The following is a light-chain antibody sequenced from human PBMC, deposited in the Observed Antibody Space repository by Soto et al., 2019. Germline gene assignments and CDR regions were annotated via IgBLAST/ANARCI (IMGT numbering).Light chain of an antibody. CDR1: QSISTY. V-gene: IGKV1-39*01. Sequence: DIQMTQSPSSLSASIGDRVTITCRPGQSISTYLHWYQQKPGEAPKLLISGASSLQSGVPSRFSGSGSGTEFTLTISTLQREDFATYYCQQSYSTLYTFGQGTKLEIK. CDR3: QQSYSTLYT. J-gene: IGKJ2*01. CDR2: GAS.